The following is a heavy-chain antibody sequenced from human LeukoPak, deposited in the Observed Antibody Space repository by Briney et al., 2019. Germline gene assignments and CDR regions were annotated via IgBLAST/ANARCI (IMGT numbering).Heavy chain of an antibody. J-gene: IGHJ4*02. Sequence: GGSLRLSCAASGFTFSSYSMNWVRQAPGKGLEWVSYISSSSSTIYYADSVKGRFTISRDNAKNSLYLQMNSLRAEDTAVYYCASGYYGSGSYPDDYWGQGTLVTVSS. V-gene: IGHV3-48*01. CDR3: ASGYYGSGSYPDDY. D-gene: IGHD3-10*01. CDR1: GFTFSSYS. CDR2: ISSSSSTI.